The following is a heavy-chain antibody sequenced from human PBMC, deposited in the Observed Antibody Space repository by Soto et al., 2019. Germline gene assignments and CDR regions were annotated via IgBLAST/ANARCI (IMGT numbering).Heavy chain of an antibody. Sequence: GESLKISCKGSGYSFTSYWISWVRQMPGKGLEWMGRIDPSDSYTNYSPSFQGHVTISADKSISTAYLQWSSLKASDTAMYYCAVQNLGGYSYGSSPTVDYWGQGTLVTVSS. CDR3: AVQNLGGYSYGSSPTVDY. D-gene: IGHD5-18*01. CDR1: GYSFTSYW. CDR2: IDPSDSYT. J-gene: IGHJ4*02. V-gene: IGHV5-10-1*01.